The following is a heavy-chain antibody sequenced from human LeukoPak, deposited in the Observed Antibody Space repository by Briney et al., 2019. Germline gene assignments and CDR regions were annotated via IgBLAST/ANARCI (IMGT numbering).Heavy chain of an antibody. Sequence: ASVKVSCKASGYTLTDYYMHWVRQPPGQGLEWMGWINPNSGVTNYAQKFQGRVTMTRDTSVSTAYMELGRLRSDDTAVYYCARLSNSGYIIYFDYWGQGTLVTVSS. V-gene: IGHV1-2*02. D-gene: IGHD5-12*01. CDR1: GYTLTDYY. J-gene: IGHJ4*02. CDR2: INPNSGVT. CDR3: ARLSNSGYIIYFDY.